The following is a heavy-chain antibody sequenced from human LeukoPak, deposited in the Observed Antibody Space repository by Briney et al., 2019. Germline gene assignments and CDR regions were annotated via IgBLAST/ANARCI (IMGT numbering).Heavy chain of an antibody. CDR3: ARALNPYASGWSYDAFDL. CDR2: IKRSGSYI. D-gene: IGHD6-19*01. J-gene: IGHJ3*01. Sequence: GGSLRLSCAASGFTFSAYNVIWLRQARGKGVEWVSYIKRSGSYIYYADSVKGRFTISRDNAKNSLYLQVNSLRAEDTAVYYCARALNPYASGWSYDAFDLWGQGTMVTVSS. V-gene: IGHV3-21*01. CDR1: GFTFSAYN.